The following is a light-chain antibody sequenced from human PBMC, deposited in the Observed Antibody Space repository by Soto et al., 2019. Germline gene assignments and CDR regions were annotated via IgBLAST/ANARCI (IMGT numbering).Light chain of an antibody. V-gene: IGKV1-39*01. CDR3: QSNYILPWT. CDR2: SAS. CDR1: QSIGNY. J-gene: IGKJ1*01. Sequence: DIQMTQSPSSLSASIGDRVTITCRASQSIGNYLNWYQHKPGKAPQLLIYSASTLQIGVPSRFSGSVSGTDFTLTITTLQPDDFASYYCQSNYILPWTFGQGTKVDIK.